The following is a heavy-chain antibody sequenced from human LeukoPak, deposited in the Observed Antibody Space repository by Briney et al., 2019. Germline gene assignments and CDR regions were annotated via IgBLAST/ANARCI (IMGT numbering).Heavy chain of an antibody. CDR3: AKDPSSYDFWSGYYPLNWFDP. D-gene: IGHD3-3*01. J-gene: IGHJ5*02. Sequence: GGSLRLSCAASGFTFSSYGMHWVRQAPGKGLEWVAFIRYDGSNKYYADSVKGRFTISRDNSKNTLYLQMNSLRAEDTAVYYCAKDPSSYDFWSGYYPLNWFDPWGQGTLVTVSS. CDR1: GFTFSSYG. V-gene: IGHV3-30*02. CDR2: IRYDGSNK.